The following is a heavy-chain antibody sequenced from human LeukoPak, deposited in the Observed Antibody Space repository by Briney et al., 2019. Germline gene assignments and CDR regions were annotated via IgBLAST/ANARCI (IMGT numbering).Heavy chain of an antibody. Sequence: SETLSLTSTVSGGSISSYYWSWIRQPPGKGLEWIGYIYYSGSTNYNPSLKSRVTISVDTSKNQFSLKLSSVTAADTAVYYRASLRTAFDIWGQGTMVTVSS. CDR2: IYYSGST. V-gene: IGHV4-59*01. CDR1: GGSISSYY. D-gene: IGHD3-16*01. CDR3: ASLRTAFDI. J-gene: IGHJ3*02.